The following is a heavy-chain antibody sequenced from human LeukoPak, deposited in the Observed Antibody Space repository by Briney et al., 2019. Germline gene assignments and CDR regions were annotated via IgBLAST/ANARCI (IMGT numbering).Heavy chain of an antibody. CDR1: GFTFSSYW. CDR3: ARDPVRACSGGSCYFVGTHFDY. D-gene: IGHD2-15*01. V-gene: IGHV3-7*01. CDR2: IKQDGSEK. Sequence: GGSLRLSCAASGFTFSSYWMSWVRQAPGKGLEWVANIKQDGSEKYYVDSVKGRFTISRDNAKNSLYLQMNSLRAEDTAVYYCARDPVRACSGGSCYFVGTHFDYWGQGTLVTVSS. J-gene: IGHJ4*02.